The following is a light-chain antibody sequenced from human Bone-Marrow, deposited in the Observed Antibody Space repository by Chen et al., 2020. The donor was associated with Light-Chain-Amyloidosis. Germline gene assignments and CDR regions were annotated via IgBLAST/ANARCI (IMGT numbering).Light chain of an antibody. CDR3: QSYQGSSQGV. V-gene: IGLV6-57*01. CDR2: EDD. Sequence: NFLLTQPHSVSDSPAKTVLISSTRTSGSIATNYVQWYQQRPGSPPTTVIYEDDKRPSGVPDRFSGSIDRSANSASLTISGLKTEDEADYYCQSYQGSSQGVFGGGTKLTVL. J-gene: IGLJ3*02. CDR1: SGSIATNY.